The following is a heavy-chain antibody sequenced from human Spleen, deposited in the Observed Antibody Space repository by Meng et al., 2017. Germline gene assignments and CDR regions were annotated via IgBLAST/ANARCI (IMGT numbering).Heavy chain of an antibody. D-gene: IGHD6-19*01. CDR1: GVSITNNNW. Sequence: VQLQEAGPGHVKPSWTPSLTCTVSGVSITNNNWWNWVRQPPGKGLEWIGEVYHDGSTDYNPSLKSRVTISVDRSNNQFSLRLTSVTAADTAVYYCASWIYSCGWQWGQGALVTVPS. J-gene: IGHJ4*02. CDR3: ASWIYSCGWQ. V-gene: IGHV4-4*02. CDR2: VYHDGST.